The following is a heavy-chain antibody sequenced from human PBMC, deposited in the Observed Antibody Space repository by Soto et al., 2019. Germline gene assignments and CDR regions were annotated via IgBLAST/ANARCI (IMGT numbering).Heavy chain of an antibody. CDR3: ARDQITCSSTSCYDPWFDP. CDR2: IYYSGST. D-gene: IGHD2-2*01. J-gene: IGHJ5*02. Sequence: PSETLSLTCTVSGGSISSYYWSWIRQPPGKGLEWIGYIYYSGSTNYNPSLKSRVTISVDTSKNQFSLKLSSVTAADTAVYYCARDQITCSSTSCYDPWFDPWGQGTLVTVSS. V-gene: IGHV4-59*01. CDR1: GGSISSYY.